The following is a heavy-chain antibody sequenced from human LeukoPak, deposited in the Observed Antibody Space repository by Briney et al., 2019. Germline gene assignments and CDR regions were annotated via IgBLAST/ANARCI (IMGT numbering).Heavy chain of an antibody. Sequence: GGSLRLSCAASGFTVSSNYMSWVRQAPGKGLEWVSVIYSGGSTYCADSVKGRFTISRDNYKNTLYLQMNSLRAEDTAVYYCARTAVGYSYGFGVLYFDYWGQGTLVTVSS. V-gene: IGHV3-66*01. D-gene: IGHD5-18*01. CDR3: ARTAVGYSYGFGVLYFDY. CDR1: GFTVSSNY. CDR2: IYSGGST. J-gene: IGHJ4*02.